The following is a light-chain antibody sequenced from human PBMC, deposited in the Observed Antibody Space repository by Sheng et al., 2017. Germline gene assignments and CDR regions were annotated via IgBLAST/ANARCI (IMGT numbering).Light chain of an antibody. CDR1: QSVFSN. V-gene: IGKV3-11*01. J-gene: IGKJ4*01. Sequence: EIEMTQSPATLSVSPGERATLSCRASQSVFSNLAWYQQKPGQAPRLLIYDTSNRATGIPARFSGSGSGTDFSLTISSLESEDSAVYYCQQRSDWPFGGGTKVEIK. CDR3: QQRSDWP. CDR2: DTS.